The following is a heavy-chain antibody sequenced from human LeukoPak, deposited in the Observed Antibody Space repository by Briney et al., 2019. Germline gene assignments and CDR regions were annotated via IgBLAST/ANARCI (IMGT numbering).Heavy chain of an antibody. Sequence: SQTLSLTCAISGDSVSSNSATWNWIRQSPSRGLEWLGRTYYRSRWYNDYAVSVESRITINPDTSKNQFSLHLNSVTPEDTAVYYCARDLLAGRGGARWFDPWGQGILVTVSS. CDR2: TYYRSRWYN. V-gene: IGHV6-1*01. CDR1: GDSVSSNSAT. D-gene: IGHD6-19*01. J-gene: IGHJ5*02. CDR3: ARDLLAGRGGARWFDP.